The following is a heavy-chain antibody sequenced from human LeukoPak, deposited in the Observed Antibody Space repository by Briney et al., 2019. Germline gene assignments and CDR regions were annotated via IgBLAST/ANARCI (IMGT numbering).Heavy chain of an antibody. Sequence: GGSLRLSCAASGFTFSTSGMHWVRQSPGKGLDWVAFIRNDGNKKNYAESVKGRFTISRDNSKNTLYLQMDSLSAEDTAVYYCVKVDTWGQGTLVTVSS. CDR3: VKVDT. CDR2: IRNDGNKK. V-gene: IGHV3-30*02. D-gene: IGHD5-18*01. CDR1: GFTFSTSG. J-gene: IGHJ4*02.